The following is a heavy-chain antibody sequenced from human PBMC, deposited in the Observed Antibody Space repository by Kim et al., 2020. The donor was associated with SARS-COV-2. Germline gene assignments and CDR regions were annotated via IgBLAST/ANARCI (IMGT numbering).Heavy chain of an antibody. J-gene: IGHJ2*01. V-gene: IGHV4-39*07. Sequence: PSLKSRVTISVDTSKNQFSLKLSSVTAADTAVYYCARDHGIVVTYWYFDLWGRGTLVTVSS. CDR3: ARDHGIVVTYWYFDL. D-gene: IGHD5-12*01.